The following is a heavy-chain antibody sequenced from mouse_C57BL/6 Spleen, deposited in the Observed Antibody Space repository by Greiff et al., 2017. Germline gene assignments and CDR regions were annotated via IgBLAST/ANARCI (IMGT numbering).Heavy chain of an antibody. Sequence: EVQLVESGGGLVKPGGSLKLSCAASGFTFSSYAMSWVRQTPEKRLEWVATISDGGSYTYYPDNVKGRFTISRDNAKNNLYLQMSHLKSEGTAMYYCARGDYYGSSYGAMDYWGQGTSVTVSS. CDR3: ARGDYYGSSYGAMDY. D-gene: IGHD1-1*01. CDR2: ISDGGSYT. CDR1: GFTFSSYA. V-gene: IGHV5-4*01. J-gene: IGHJ4*01.